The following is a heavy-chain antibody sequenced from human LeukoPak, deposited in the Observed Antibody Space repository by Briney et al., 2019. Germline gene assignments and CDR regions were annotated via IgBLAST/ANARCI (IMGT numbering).Heavy chain of an antibody. J-gene: IGHJ5*01. CDR2: IYISGST. Sequence: SETLSLTCAVYGGSFSGYYWSWIRQPPGKGLEWIGHIYISGSTKDNPSLKSRVIISVDTSKNQFSLKLSSVTAADTAVYYCARDPATGYSSEAWFDSWGQGTRVTVSS. CDR1: GGSFSGYY. CDR3: ARDPATGYSSEAWFDS. V-gene: IGHV4-34*11. D-gene: IGHD6-25*01.